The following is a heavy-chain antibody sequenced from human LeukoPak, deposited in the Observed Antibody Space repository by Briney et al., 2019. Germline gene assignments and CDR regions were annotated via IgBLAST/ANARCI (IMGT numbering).Heavy chain of an antibody. CDR3: ARGRGDSSGYYYVAY. Sequence: SETLSLTCTVSGGSMSPYHWGWIRQPPGKGLEWTGYIYYSGSTNYNPSLKSRVTISVDTSKNQFSLKLSSVTAADTAIYYCARGRGDSSGYYYVAYWGQGTLVTVSS. CDR1: GGSMSPYH. J-gene: IGHJ4*02. V-gene: IGHV4-59*08. D-gene: IGHD3-22*01. CDR2: IYYSGST.